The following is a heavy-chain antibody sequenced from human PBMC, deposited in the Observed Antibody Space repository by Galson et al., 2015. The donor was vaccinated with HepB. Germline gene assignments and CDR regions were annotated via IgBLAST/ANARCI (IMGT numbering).Heavy chain of an antibody. D-gene: IGHD6-19*01. CDR1: GYSFTSYW. V-gene: IGHV5-10-1*01. Sequence: QSGAEVKKPGESLRISCKGSGYSFTSYWISWVRQMPGKGLEWMGRIDPSDSYTNYSPSFRGHVTISADKSISTAYLQWSSLKASDTAMYYCARHSHTNSIAVAGKGADYWGQGTLVTVSS. CDR2: IDPSDSYT. J-gene: IGHJ4*02. CDR3: ARHSHTNSIAVAGKGADY.